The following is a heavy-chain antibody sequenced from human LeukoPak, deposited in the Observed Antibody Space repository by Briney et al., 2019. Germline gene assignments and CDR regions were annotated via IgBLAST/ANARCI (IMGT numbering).Heavy chain of an antibody. V-gene: IGHV4-38-2*02. CDR1: GYSISSGYY. CDR2: IYHSGST. J-gene: IGHJ4*02. D-gene: IGHD6-19*01. Sequence: PSETLSLTCTVSGYSISSGYYWGWIRQPPGKGLEWIGSIYHSGSTYHNPSLKSRVTIAVDTSKNQFSLKLSSVTAADTAVYYCASSGRKSYYFDYWGQGTLVTVSS. CDR3: ASSGRKSYYFDY.